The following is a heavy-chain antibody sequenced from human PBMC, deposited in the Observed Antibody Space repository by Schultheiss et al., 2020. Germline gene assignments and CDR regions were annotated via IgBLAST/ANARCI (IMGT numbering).Heavy chain of an antibody. V-gene: IGHV3-30*18. CDR1: GFTFSSYG. J-gene: IGHJ4*02. CDR2: ISYDGSNK. Sequence: GGSLRLSCAASGFTFSSYGMHWVRQAPGKGLEWVAVISYDGSNKYYADSVKGRFTISRDNSKNTLYLQMNSLRAEDTAVYYCAKGNYYDSSGYVEYFDYWGQGTLVTRLL. CDR3: AKGNYYDSSGYVEYFDY. D-gene: IGHD3-22*01.